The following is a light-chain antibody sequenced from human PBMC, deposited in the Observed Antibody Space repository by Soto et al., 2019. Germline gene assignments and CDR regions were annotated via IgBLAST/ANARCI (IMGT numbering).Light chain of an antibody. CDR1: SSNIGAGYD. V-gene: IGLV1-40*01. J-gene: IGLJ1*01. CDR3: QSYDSSLSGSNV. CDR2: GNS. Sequence: LTQPPSVSGAPGQRVTISCTGSSSNIGAGYDVHWYQQLPGTAPKLLIYGNSNRPSGVPDRFSGSKSGTSASLAITGLQAEDEADYYCQSYDSSLSGSNVFGTGTKVTVL.